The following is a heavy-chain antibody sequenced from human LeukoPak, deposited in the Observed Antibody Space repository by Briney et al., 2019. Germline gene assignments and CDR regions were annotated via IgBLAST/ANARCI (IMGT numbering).Heavy chain of an antibody. D-gene: IGHD3-22*01. V-gene: IGHV4-30-4*01. J-gene: IGHJ4*02. CDR3: ARVVRRGSSGWPFDY. CDR2: IYYSGST. CDR1: GGSISSDAYY. Sequence: PSETLSLTCTVSGGSISSDAYYWSWIRQPPGKGLEWIGHIYYSGSTYYNPSLKSRVTISVDTSKNQFSLKLNSVTAADTAVYHCARVVRRGSSGWPFDYWGQGTLVTVSS.